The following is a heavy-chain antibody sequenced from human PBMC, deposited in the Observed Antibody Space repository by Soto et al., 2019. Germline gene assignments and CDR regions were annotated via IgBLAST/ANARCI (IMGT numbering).Heavy chain of an antibody. CDR1: RFTFSSLW. V-gene: IGHV3-7*01. Sequence: PGGSRRLSCAASRFTFSSLWMDWVRQSPGKGLEWVANMSPDGSEKQYVDSVKGRFTISRDNAKNSLYLQMSSVTAEDSALYYCSRSLDSWGQGTRVTVS. J-gene: IGHJ4*02. CDR3: SRSLDS. CDR2: MSPDGSEK.